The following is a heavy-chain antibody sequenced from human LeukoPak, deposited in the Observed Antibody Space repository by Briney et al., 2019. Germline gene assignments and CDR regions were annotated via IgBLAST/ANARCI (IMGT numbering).Heavy chain of an antibody. Sequence: PGGSLTLSCAASGFTFSSYARSWVRQAPGKGLEWVSSITSSGGTTWYAGSVKGQLTISRDNSKNPLYLQLNSLRAEDTAVYYCAKDPGNLELWGQGTLVTVSS. D-gene: IGHD1-7*01. CDR1: GFTFSSYA. J-gene: IGHJ4*02. V-gene: IGHV3-23*01. CDR3: AKDPGNLEL. CDR2: ITSSGGTT.